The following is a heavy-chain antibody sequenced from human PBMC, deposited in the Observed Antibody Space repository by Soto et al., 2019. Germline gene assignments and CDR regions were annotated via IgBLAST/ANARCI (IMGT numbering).Heavy chain of an antibody. CDR2: IYYSGST. J-gene: IGHJ3*02. Sequence: SASLSLTSVLSGASICSSPYYCGRIRQPPGKGLEWIGSIYYSGSTYYNPSLKSRVTISVDTSKNQFSLKLSSVTAADTAVYYCARWIGEYVVVAATDAFDIWGQGTMVT. D-gene: IGHD2-15*01. V-gene: IGHV4-39*01. CDR3: ARWIGEYVVVAATDAFDI. CDR1: GASICSSPYY.